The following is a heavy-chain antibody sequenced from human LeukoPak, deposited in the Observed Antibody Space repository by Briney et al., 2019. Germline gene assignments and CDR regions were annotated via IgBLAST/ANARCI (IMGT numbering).Heavy chain of an antibody. J-gene: IGHJ4*02. CDR3: ARDRNYGFDY. V-gene: IGHV3-48*03. D-gene: IGHD4-17*01. Sequence: QPGGSLRLSCAASGFTFSSFEMNWVRQAPGKGLEWVSYISSSGSTIYYADSVKGRFTISRDNAKNSLYLQMNSLRAEDTAVYYCARDRNYGFDYWGQGTLVTVSS. CDR1: GFTFSSFE. CDR2: ISSSGSTI.